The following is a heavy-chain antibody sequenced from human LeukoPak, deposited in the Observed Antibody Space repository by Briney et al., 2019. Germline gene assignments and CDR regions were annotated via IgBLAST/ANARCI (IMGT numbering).Heavy chain of an antibody. CDR2: INPSGGST. J-gene: IGHJ4*02. V-gene: IGHV1-46*01. Sequence: ASVKVSCKASGYTFTSYYMHWVRQAPGQGLEWMGIINPSGGSTSYAQKFQGRVTITRDTSASTAYMELSSLRSEDTAVYYCATLTNSDYWGQGTLVTVSS. CDR3: ATLTNSDY. CDR1: GYTFTSYY. D-gene: IGHD4/OR15-4a*01.